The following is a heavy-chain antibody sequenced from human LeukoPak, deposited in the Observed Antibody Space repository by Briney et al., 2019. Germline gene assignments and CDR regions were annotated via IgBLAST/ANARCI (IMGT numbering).Heavy chain of an antibody. CDR2: ISGSGGST. Sequence: PGGSLRLSCAASGFTFSSYAMSWVRLAPGKGLEWVSAISGSGGSTYYADSVKGRFTISRDNSKNTLYLQMNSLRAEDTAVYYCAKGAGTSDSYYYYYYMDVWGKGTTVTVSS. CDR3: AKGAGTSDSYYYYYYMDV. J-gene: IGHJ6*03. V-gene: IGHV3-23*01. D-gene: IGHD1-1*01. CDR1: GFTFSSYA.